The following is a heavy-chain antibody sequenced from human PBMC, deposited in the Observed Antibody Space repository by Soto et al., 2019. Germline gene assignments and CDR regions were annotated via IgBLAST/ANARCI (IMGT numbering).Heavy chain of an antibody. Sequence: ASVKVSCKASGYTFTSYGISWVRQAPGQGLEWMGWISAYNGNTNYAQKLQGRVTMTTDTSTSTAYMELRSLRSDDTAAYYCARYGPPRSRPSYYYYYYGMDVWGQGTTVTVSS. CDR1: GYTFTSYG. CDR3: ARYGPPRSRPSYYYYYYGMDV. D-gene: IGHD2-2*01. CDR2: ISAYNGNT. V-gene: IGHV1-18*01. J-gene: IGHJ6*02.